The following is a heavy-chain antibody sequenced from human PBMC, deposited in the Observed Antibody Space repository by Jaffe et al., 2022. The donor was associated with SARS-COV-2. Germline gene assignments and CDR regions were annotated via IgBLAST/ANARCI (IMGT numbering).Heavy chain of an antibody. V-gene: IGHV3-64*01. CDR3: ARAMDY. J-gene: IGHJ4*02. CDR2: ISSNGGST. Sequence: EVQLVESGGGLVQPGGSLRLSCAASGFTFSSYAMHWVRQAPGKGLEYVSAISSNGGSTYYANSVKGRFTISRDNSKNTLYLQMGSLRAEDMAVYYCARAMDYWGQGTLVTVSS. CDR1: GFTFSSYA.